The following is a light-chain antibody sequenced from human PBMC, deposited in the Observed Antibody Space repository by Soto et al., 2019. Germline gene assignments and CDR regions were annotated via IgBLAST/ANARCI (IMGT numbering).Light chain of an antibody. J-gene: IGKJ4*01. Sequence: DIQMTQSPSTLSASVGDRVTITCRASQSISSWLAWYQQKPGKAPMLLIYKASSLESGVPSRFSGSGSGTEFTLSISSLQPDDFATYYCQQYYSYPLTFGGGTKVEIK. V-gene: IGKV1-5*03. CDR1: QSISSW. CDR2: KAS. CDR3: QQYYSYPLT.